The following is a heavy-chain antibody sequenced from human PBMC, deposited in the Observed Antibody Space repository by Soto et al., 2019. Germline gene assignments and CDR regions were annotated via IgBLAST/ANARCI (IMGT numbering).Heavy chain of an antibody. D-gene: IGHD2-8*01. CDR1: GDSINNHY. CDR3: AREGVSRFRGFDY. Sequence: QVHLQESGPGLVKPSETLSLTCSVSGDSINNHYWSWIRQPPGKGLEWIGFIHYSGGSANYNPSLKSRVTISLGTSKSQFSLKLSSVTAADSAVYYCAREGVSRFRGFDYWGQGILVTVSS. J-gene: IGHJ4*02. V-gene: IGHV4-59*11. CDR2: IHYSGGSA.